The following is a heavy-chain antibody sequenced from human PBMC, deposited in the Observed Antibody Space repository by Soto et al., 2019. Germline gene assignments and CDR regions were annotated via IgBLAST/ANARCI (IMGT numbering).Heavy chain of an antibody. D-gene: IGHD3-22*01. CDR2: ISSSGSTI. CDR1: GFTFSSYE. V-gene: IGHV3-48*03. Sequence: GGSLRLSCAASGFTFSSYEMNWVRQAPGKGLEWVSYISSSGSTIYYADSVKGRFTISRDNAKNSLYLQMNSLRAEDTAVYYCARDRDYYDSSGYCDYWGQGTLVTVSS. CDR3: ARDRDYYDSSGYCDY. J-gene: IGHJ4*02.